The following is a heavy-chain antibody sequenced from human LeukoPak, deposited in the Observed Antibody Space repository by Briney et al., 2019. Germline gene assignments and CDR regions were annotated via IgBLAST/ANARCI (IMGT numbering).Heavy chain of an antibody. CDR1: DVSISTKSYY. CDR2: VYYTGST. D-gene: IGHD3-16*01. V-gene: IGHV4-39*01. J-gene: IGHJ3*01. Sequence: SETLSLTCAVSDVSISTKSYYWGWVRQPPGKGLEWIGNVYYTGSTDYTPSLKSRVTISVDMSKNQFSLDPTSVTAADTAVYYCARHVAYIPRRQGAFDVWGQGTTVYVSS. CDR3: ARHVAYIPRRQGAFDV.